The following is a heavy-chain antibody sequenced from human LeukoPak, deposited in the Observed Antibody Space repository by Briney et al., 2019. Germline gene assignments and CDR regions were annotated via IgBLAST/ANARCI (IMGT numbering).Heavy chain of an antibody. J-gene: IGHJ4*02. V-gene: IGHV1-2*06. CDR2: INPNSGGT. CDR1: GYTFTGYY. Sequence: ASVKVSCKASGYTFTGYYMHWVRQAPGQGLEWMGRINPNSGGTNYAQKFQGRVTMTRDPSISTAYMELSRLRSDDTAVYYCAREVRLVGATLFDYWGQGTLVTVSS. CDR3: AREVRLVGATLFDY. D-gene: IGHD1-26*01.